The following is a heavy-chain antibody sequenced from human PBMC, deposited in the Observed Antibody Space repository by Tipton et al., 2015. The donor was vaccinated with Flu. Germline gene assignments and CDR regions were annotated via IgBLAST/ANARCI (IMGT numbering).Heavy chain of an antibody. D-gene: IGHD3-10*02. CDR3: ARLSYYDVDLKNFYFDY. CDR1: SGSIRSTNYF. V-gene: IGHV4-39*01. CDR2: IYPSGTT. J-gene: IGHJ4*02. Sequence: QLVQSGAEVKPSETLSLTCTVSSGSIRSTNYFCAWIRQPPGKRLELIGSIYPSGTTYYNPSLKSRVTISVDTSKNQFSLKVTSVTAADTAVYYCARLSYYDVDLKNFYFDYWGQGALVTVSS.